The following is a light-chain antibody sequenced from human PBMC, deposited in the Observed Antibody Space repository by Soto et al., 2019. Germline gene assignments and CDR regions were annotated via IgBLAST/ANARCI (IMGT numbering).Light chain of an antibody. CDR2: DAS. Sequence: DIQMTQSPSTLSASVGERVTITCRASQSLNNYLAWYQQKPGKAPKLLIYDASTLERGVPSRFSGTGSGTEFTLTISSLQPDDFATYYCQQYYRSSITFGQGTRLEIK. CDR1: QSLNNY. V-gene: IGKV1-5*01. CDR3: QQYYRSSIT. J-gene: IGKJ5*01.